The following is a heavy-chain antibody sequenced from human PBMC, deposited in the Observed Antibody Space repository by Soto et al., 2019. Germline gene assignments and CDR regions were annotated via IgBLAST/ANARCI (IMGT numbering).Heavy chain of an antibody. Sequence: GGSLRLSCAASGFTFSSYAMSWVRQAPGKGLEWVSAISGSGGSTYYADSVKGRFTISRDNSKNTLYLQMNSLRAEDTAVYYCAKGPYCGGDCYYNWFDPWGQGTLVTVSS. D-gene: IGHD2-21*02. V-gene: IGHV3-23*01. J-gene: IGHJ5*02. CDR2: ISGSGGST. CDR1: GFTFSSYA. CDR3: AKGPYCGGDCYYNWFDP.